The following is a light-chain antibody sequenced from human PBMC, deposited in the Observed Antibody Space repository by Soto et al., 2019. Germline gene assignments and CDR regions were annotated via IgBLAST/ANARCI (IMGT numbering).Light chain of an antibody. CDR2: TAS. V-gene: IGKV1-39*01. CDR3: QHSYTAPWT. CDR1: QRIGTY. J-gene: IGKJ1*01. Sequence: DIQMTQSPSSLSASVGDRVTITCRASQRIGTYLNWYQQKPGLAPKLLIYTASTLQSGVPPRFSGSGSGTEFTLTISGLRPEDFATYCCQHSYTAPWTFGQGTKVEIK.